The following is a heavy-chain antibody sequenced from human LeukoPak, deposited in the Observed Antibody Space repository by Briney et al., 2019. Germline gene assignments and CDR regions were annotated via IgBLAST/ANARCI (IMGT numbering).Heavy chain of an antibody. D-gene: IGHD7-27*01. CDR2: SGNRADRYTT. Sequence: QPGGSLRLSCAASGFNPSDHFMDWVRQTPERGLEWVGRSGNRADRYTTQYAASVKGRFTISRDESNYSLYLHMSSLRTEDTAVYYCARGHWGFDYRGRGTLVTVSS. V-gene: IGHV3-72*01. CDR1: GFNPSDHF. CDR3: ARGHWGFDY. J-gene: IGHJ4*02.